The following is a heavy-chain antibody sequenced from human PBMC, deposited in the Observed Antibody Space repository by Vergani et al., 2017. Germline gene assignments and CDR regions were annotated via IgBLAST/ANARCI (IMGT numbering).Heavy chain of an antibody. CDR3: ARVKGYCSSTSCYFGDDYYYYYYMDV. J-gene: IGHJ6*03. V-gene: IGHV4-38-2*01. CDR2: IYHSGST. CDR1: GYSISSGYY. Sequence: QVQLQESGPGLVKPSETLSLTCAVSGYSISSGYYWGWIRQPPGKGLEWIGSIYHSGSTYYNPSLKSRVTISVDTSKNQFSLKLSSVTAADTAVYYCARVKGYCSSTSCYFGDDYYYYYYMDVWGKGTTVTVSS. D-gene: IGHD2-2*01.